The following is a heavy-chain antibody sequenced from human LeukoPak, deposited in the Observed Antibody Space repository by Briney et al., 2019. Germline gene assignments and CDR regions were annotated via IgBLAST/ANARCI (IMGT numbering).Heavy chain of an antibody. CDR3: ARAVPGLDY. J-gene: IGHJ4*02. D-gene: IGHD1-14*01. CDR1: GFIFSDYY. Sequence: GGSLRLSCAASGFIFSDYYMTWIRQAPGKGLEWLSYTGGSGSTIYYADSVKGRFTISRDNAKNSLYLHMNSLTAEDTAVYYCARAVPGLDYWGQGILVTVSS. V-gene: IGHV3-11*04. CDR2: TGGSGSTI.